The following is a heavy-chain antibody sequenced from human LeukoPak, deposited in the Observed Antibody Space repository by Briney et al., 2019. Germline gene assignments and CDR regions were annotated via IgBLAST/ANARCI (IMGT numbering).Heavy chain of an antibody. V-gene: IGHV3-7*01. Sequence: GGSLRLSCAASGFTFSGYWMSWVRQAPQKGLEWVANIKQDGSEMYYVDSVKGRFTISRDNANNSLYLQMNSLRAEDTAVYYCARGLWFGEYFDYWGQGTLVTVS. D-gene: IGHD3-10*01. CDR2: IKQDGSEM. J-gene: IGHJ4*02. CDR1: GFTFSGYW. CDR3: ARGLWFGEYFDY.